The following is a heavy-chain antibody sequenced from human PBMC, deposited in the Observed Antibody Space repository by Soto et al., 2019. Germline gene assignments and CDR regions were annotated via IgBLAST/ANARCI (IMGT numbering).Heavy chain of an antibody. Sequence: GGSLRLSCAPSGFPFRNYAMSWVRQTPGKGLEWVSAIDGSGDSTYYADSVKGRFTISRDNSGNTLYLQMDSLRAEDTAVYFCAKDRGWTYYFDYWGQGALVTVSS. CDR1: GFPFRNYA. D-gene: IGHD6-19*01. CDR2: IDGSGDST. CDR3: AKDRGWTYYFDY. J-gene: IGHJ4*02. V-gene: IGHV3-23*01.